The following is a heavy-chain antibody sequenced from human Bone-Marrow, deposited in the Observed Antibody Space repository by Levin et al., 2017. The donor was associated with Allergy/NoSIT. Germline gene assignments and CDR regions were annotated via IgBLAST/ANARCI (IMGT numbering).Heavy chain of an antibody. J-gene: IGHJ6*03. CDR3: AKDPRYCTGGVCKPDYMDV. Sequence: GGSLRLSCAASGFTFSSYAMSWVRQAPGKGLEWVSAISGSGGSTYYADSVKGRFTISRDNSKNTLYLQMNSLRAEDTAVYYCAKDPRYCTGGVCKPDYMDVWGKGTTVTVSS. D-gene: IGHD2-8*02. CDR1: GFTFSSYA. CDR2: ISGSGGST. V-gene: IGHV3-23*01.